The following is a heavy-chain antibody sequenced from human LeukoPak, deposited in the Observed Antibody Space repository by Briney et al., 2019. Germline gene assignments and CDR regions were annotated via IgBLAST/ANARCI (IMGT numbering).Heavy chain of an antibody. D-gene: IGHD2-15*01. CDR3: ARDRDVVVVAATFDY. Sequence: PGGSLRLSCAASGFTFGTYGMHWVRQAPGKGLEWVAFIRYDGRIKFYADSVKGRFTISRDNSKNTLYLQMNSLRAEDTAVYYCARDRDVVVVAATFDYWGQGTLVTVSS. CDR1: GFTFGTYG. V-gene: IGHV3-30*02. J-gene: IGHJ4*02. CDR2: IRYDGRIK.